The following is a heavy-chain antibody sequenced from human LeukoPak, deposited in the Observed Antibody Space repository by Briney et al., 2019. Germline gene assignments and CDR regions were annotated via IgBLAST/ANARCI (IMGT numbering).Heavy chain of an antibody. D-gene: IGHD3-16*01. CDR2: IYYSGST. V-gene: IGHV4-59*01. Sequence: PSETLSLPCTVSGGSISSYYWSWIRRPPGKGLEWIGYIYYSGSTNYNPSLKSRVTISVDTSKNQFSLKLSSVTAADTAVYYCARSYVWGSPFDYWGQGTLVTVSS. CDR1: GGSISSYY. J-gene: IGHJ4*02. CDR3: ARSYVWGSPFDY.